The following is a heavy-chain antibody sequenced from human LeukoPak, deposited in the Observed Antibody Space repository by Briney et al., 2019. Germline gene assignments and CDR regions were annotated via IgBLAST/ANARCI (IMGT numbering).Heavy chain of an antibody. V-gene: IGHV3-7*01. D-gene: IGHD1-7*01. CDR2: INEDGREK. Sequence: PGGSLRLSCTASGFRFNTHWMSWVRQAPGKGLEWLASINEDGREKFYVESVKGRFTVSRDNAKNSLDLQMNSLGPEDTALYYCARPGTYWNYDYWGQGTLVTISS. CDR3: ARPGTYWNYDY. CDR1: GFRFNTHW. J-gene: IGHJ4*02.